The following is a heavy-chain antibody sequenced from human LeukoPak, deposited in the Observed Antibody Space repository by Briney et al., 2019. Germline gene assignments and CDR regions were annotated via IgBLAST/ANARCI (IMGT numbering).Heavy chain of an antibody. CDR2: ISYDGSNK. J-gene: IGHJ4*02. CDR3: ARGNAKPSRARVPYFDY. V-gene: IGHV3-30-3*01. Sequence: GGSLRLSCAASGFTFSSYAMHWVRQAPGKGLEWVAVISYDGSNKYYADSVKGRFTISRDNSKNTLYLQMNSLGAEDSAVYYCARGNAKPSRARVPYFDYWGQGTLVTVSS. CDR1: GFTFSSYA.